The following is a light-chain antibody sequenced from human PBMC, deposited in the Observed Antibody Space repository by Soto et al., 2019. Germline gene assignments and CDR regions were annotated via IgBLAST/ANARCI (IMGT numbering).Light chain of an antibody. Sequence: EIVLTHSPGTLSLSPGERATLSCRASQSVSSSYLAWYQQKPGQAPRLLIYGASSRATGIPDRFSGSGSRTDLTLPISRLEREDFAVYYCQGIRTFCQGSKLEIK. CDR1: QSVSSSY. V-gene: IGKV3-20*01. CDR3: QGIRT. CDR2: GAS. J-gene: IGKJ2*01.